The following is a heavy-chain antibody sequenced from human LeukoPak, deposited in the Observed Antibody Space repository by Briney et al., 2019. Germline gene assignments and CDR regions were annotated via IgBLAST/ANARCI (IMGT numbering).Heavy chain of an antibody. V-gene: IGHV4-38-2*02. Sequence: PSETLSLTCTVSGYSIGSGYYWGWIRQPPGKGLEWIGSIYHSGSTYYNPSLKSRVTISVDTSKNQFSLKLSSVTAADTAVYYCARQLRYDNSDSGAFWGQGTVVTVSS. D-gene: IGHD3-22*01. CDR1: GYSIGSGYY. CDR3: ARQLRYDNSDSGAF. J-gene: IGHJ3*01. CDR2: IYHSGST.